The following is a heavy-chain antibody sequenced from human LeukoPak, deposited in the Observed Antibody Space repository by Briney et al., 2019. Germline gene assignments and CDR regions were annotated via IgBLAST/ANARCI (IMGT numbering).Heavy chain of an antibody. V-gene: IGHV3-48*03. J-gene: IGHJ6*01. CDR2: ISSSGSTI. D-gene: IGHD2-21*02. CDR3: ARSVCGGDCLYYYYSMDV. Sequence: GGSLRLSCAASGFTFSSYEMNWVRQAPGKGLEWVSYISSSGSTIYYADSVKGRFTISRDNAKNSLYLQMNSLRAEDTAVYYCARSVCGGDCLYYYYSMDVWGQGTTVTVSS. CDR1: GFTFSSYE.